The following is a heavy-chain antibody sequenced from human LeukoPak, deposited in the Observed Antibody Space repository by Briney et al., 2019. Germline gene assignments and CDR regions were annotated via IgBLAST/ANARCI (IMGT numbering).Heavy chain of an antibody. Sequence: PSETLSLTCIVSGGSISSSSYYWGWIRQPPGNGLQWIGTIYYSGHTYYNPSLKSRVTISVDTSKSQFSLKLSSVTAADTAVYYCARHRRDHDFWSGSNPTHYYYYMDVWGKGTTVTVSS. V-gene: IGHV4-39*01. J-gene: IGHJ6*03. D-gene: IGHD3-3*01. CDR2: IYYSGHT. CDR3: ARHRRDHDFWSGSNPTHYYYYMDV. CDR1: GGSISSSSYY.